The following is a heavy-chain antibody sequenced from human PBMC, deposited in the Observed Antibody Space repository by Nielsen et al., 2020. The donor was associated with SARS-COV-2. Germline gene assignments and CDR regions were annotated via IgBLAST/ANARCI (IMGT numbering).Heavy chain of an antibody. V-gene: IGHV4-39*01. CDR2: IYYSGST. CDR3: ARVLLWFGDAFDI. CDR1: GGSISSYY. J-gene: IGHJ3*02. D-gene: IGHD3-10*01. Sequence: SETLSLTCTVSGGSISSYYWGWIRQPPGKGLEWIGSIYYSGSTYYNPSLKSRVTISVDTSKNQFSLKLSSVTAADTAVYYCARVLLWFGDAFDIWGQGTMVTVSS.